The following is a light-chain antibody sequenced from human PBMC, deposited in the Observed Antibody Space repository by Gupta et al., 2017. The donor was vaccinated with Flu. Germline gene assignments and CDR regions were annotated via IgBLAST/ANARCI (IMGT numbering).Light chain of an antibody. CDR2: LNSDCSH. CDR3: QNWSTVIQV. V-gene: IGLV4-69*01. CDR1: SGHSSYA. J-gene: IGLJ3*02. Sequence: QLVLPPSPSASAFLGASVKLTCTLSSGHSSYAIAWHQQQPEKGPRYLMKLNSDCSHSKGDGMHDRFSGSSAGAERDLTISSRQADDEADYYCQNWSTVIQVFGGGPKLNVL.